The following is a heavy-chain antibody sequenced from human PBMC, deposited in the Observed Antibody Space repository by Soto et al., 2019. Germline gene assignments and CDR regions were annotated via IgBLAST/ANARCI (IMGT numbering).Heavy chain of an antibody. CDR1: GFTIRDYP. V-gene: IGHV3-49*03. J-gene: IGHJ3*01. D-gene: IGHD3-3*01. CDR3: ARAIRLSGDAFDV. Sequence: PGGSLRLSCTASGFTIRDYPMSWFRQAPGKGLEWIAYIRTAAYGGTTEYAASMKDRFTISRDDSETIASLQMNSLKTEDTALYYCARAIRLSGDAFDVWGQGTMVTVSS. CDR2: IRTAAYGGTT.